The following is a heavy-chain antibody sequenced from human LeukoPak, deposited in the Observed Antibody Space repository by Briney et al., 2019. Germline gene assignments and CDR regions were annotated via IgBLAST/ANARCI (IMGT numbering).Heavy chain of an antibody. CDR2: IRYDGSNK. Sequence: PGGSLRLSCAASGFTFSSYGMHWVRQAPGKGLGWVAFIRYDGSNKYYADSVKGRFTISRDNSKNTLYLQMNSLRAEDTAVYYCAKSLHKGYQRYGMDVWGQGTTVTVSS. CDR1: GFTFSSYG. CDR3: AKSLHKGYQRYGMDV. V-gene: IGHV3-30*02. D-gene: IGHD2-2*01. J-gene: IGHJ6*02.